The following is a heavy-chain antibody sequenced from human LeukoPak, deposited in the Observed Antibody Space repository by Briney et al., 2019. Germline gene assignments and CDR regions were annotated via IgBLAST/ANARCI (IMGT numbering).Heavy chain of an antibody. CDR3: AKDLSYDSSGYYAY. V-gene: IGHV3-23*01. D-gene: IGHD3-22*01. Sequence: GGPLRLSCAASGYPFSRYAMSWIRQAPGKGLEWGSAISGSGGSTYYADSVKGRYTISRDNSKNTLYLQMNSLRAEDTAVYYCAKDLSYDSSGYYAYWGQGTLVTVSS. CDR1: GYPFSRYA. CDR2: ISGSGGST. J-gene: IGHJ4*02.